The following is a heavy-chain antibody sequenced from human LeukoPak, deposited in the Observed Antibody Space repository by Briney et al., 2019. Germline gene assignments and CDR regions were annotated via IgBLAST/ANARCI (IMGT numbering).Heavy chain of an antibody. CDR3: ARDSRYSSSWPIDY. CDR2: INPNSGGT. V-gene: IGHV1-2*02. CDR1: GYTFTGYY. J-gene: IGHJ4*02. D-gene: IGHD6-13*01. Sequence: ASVTVSCKASGYTFTGYYMHWVRQAPGQGLGWMGWINPNSGGTNYAQKLQGRVTMTTDTSTSTAYMELRSLRSDDTAVYYCARDSRYSSSWPIDYWGQGTLVTVSS.